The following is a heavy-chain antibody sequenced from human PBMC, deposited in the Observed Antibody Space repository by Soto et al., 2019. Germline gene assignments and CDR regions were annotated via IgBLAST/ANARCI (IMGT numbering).Heavy chain of an antibody. CDR2: INHSGST. Sequence: SETLSLTCTVSGGSISSGDYYWSWIRQPPGKGLEWIGEINHSGSTNYNPSLKSRVTISVDTSKNQFSLKLSSVTAADTAVYYCARGPIAAAGTSLFHYGMDVWGQGTTVTVSS. J-gene: IGHJ6*02. D-gene: IGHD6-13*01. V-gene: IGHV4-30-4*01. CDR3: ARGPIAAAGTSLFHYGMDV. CDR1: GGSISSGDYY.